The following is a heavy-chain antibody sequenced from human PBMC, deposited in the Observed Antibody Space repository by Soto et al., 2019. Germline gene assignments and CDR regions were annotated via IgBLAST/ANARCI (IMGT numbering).Heavy chain of an antibody. CDR3: AMVDVYVTPSPQDV. Sequence: QVQLVQSGAEVKNPGASVKVSCKASGYTFTRYGIGWARQAPGQGLEWMGWINTYNGNTNYAQNVQGRVTLTTDTXXSAADMEIRSLTSNDTAIYYCAMVDVYVTPSPQDVWGQGTTVIVSS. CDR1: GYTFTRYG. CDR2: INTYNGNT. V-gene: IGHV1-18*01. D-gene: IGHD3-16*01. J-gene: IGHJ6*02.